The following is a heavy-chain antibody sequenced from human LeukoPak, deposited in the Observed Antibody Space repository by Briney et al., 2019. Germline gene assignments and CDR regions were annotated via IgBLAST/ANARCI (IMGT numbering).Heavy chain of an antibody. D-gene: IGHD1-26*01. CDR3: AKDTQNGLGATYPDY. CDR2: ISGSGGST. V-gene: IGHV3-23*01. Sequence: GGSLRLSCAASGFTFSSYAMNWVRQAPGKGLEWVSAISGSGGSTYYADSVKGRFTISRDNSKNTLHLQMNSLRGEDTAVYYCAKDTQNGLGATYPDYWGQGTLVTVSS. CDR1: GFTFSSYA. J-gene: IGHJ4*02.